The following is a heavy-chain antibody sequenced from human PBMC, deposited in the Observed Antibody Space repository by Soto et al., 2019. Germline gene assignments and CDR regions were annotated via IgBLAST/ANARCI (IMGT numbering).Heavy chain of an antibody. CDR2: IYYSGST. CDR3: AREDVGTHLFDY. CDR1: GCSISSGDYY. D-gene: IGHD1-26*01. V-gene: IGHV4-30-4*01. J-gene: IGHJ4*02. Sequence: TSETLSLTCTFSGCSISSGDYYWSWIRQPPGKGLEWIGYIYYSGSTYYNPSLKSRVTISVDTSKNQFSLKLSSVTAADTAVYYCAREDVGTHLFDYWGQGTLVTSPQ.